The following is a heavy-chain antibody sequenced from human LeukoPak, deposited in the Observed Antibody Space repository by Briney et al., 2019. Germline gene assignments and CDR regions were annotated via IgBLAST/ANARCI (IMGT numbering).Heavy chain of an antibody. J-gene: IGHJ4*02. CDR1: GDSVSSNSAT. Sequence: SQTLSLTCAISGDSVSSNSATWNWIRQSPSRGLEWLGRTHYRSKWYNNYAVSVKSRITIIPDTSNNQFSLQLNSVTPEDTAVYYCARDKGGGVDTALAYWGQGTLVTVSS. D-gene: IGHD5-18*01. V-gene: IGHV6-1*01. CDR2: THYRSKWYN. CDR3: ARDKGGGVDTALAY.